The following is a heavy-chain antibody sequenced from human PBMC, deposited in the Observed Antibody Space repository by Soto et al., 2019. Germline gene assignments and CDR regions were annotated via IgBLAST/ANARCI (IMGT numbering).Heavy chain of an antibody. CDR1: GFIFSSYA. Sequence: EVQLLDSGGGLVQPGGALRLSSSASGFIFSSYAMNWVRQAPGKGLEWVSAISGSGGSIYYADSVKGRFTISRDNSKPTLYLQMDSLRAADTAVYYCAMGGGDSLRYGMDVWGQGTTVTVSS. J-gene: IGHJ6*02. CDR3: AMGGGDSLRYGMDV. CDR2: ISGSGGSI. D-gene: IGHD2-21*02. V-gene: IGHV3-23*01.